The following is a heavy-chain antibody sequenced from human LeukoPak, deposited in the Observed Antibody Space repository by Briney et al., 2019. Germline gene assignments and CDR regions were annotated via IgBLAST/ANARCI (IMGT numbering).Heavy chain of an antibody. Sequence: PGGSLRLSCAASGFTFSSYGMHWVRQAPGKGLEWVAVISYDGSNKYYADSVKGRFNISRDNSRNTVYLQMNSLRAEDSAVYHCARGPYCGGGTCYTLGAFDIWGQGTLASVSS. D-gene: IGHD2-15*01. CDR3: ARGPYCGGGTCYTLGAFDI. V-gene: IGHV3-30*03. CDR2: ISYDGSNK. CDR1: GFTFSSYG. J-gene: IGHJ3*02.